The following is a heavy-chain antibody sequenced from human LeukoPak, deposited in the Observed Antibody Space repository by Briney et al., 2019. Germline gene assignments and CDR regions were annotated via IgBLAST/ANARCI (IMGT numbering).Heavy chain of an antibody. Sequence: PSETLSLTCTVSGGSIRSYYWSWIRQPPGKGLEWVGYISYSGSTNYNPSLESRVTISVDTSKNQFSLKLTSVTAADTAVYYCAREGGYASPFDYWGQGTLVTVSS. CDR2: ISYSGST. D-gene: IGHD5-12*01. CDR1: GGSIRSYY. J-gene: IGHJ4*02. CDR3: AREGGYASPFDY. V-gene: IGHV4-59*08.